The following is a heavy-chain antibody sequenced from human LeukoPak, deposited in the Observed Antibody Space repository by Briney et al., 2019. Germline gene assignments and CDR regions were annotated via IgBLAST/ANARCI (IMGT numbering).Heavy chain of an antibody. Sequence: GGSLRLSCAASGFAFNTYAMHWVRQAPGKGLEWVTLIWHDGSHKFYIDSVRGRFTISRDNSKNTVYLQMNGLRAEDTAVYYCAREIFGSGSYPVFWGQGTLVTVSS. D-gene: IGHD3-10*01. V-gene: IGHV3-33*01. CDR2: IWHDGSHK. CDR1: GFAFNTYA. J-gene: IGHJ4*02. CDR3: AREIFGSGSYPVF.